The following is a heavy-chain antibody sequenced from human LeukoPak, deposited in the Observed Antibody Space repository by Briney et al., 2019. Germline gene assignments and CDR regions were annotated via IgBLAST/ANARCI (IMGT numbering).Heavy chain of an antibody. Sequence: QPGRSLRLSCAASGFTFSSYAMHWVRQAPGKGLEWVAVISYDGSNKYYADSVKGRFTIPRDNSKNTLYLQMNSLRAEDTAVYYCARDGYYYDSSGYPHYYFDYWGQGTLVTVSS. CDR1: GFTFSSYA. J-gene: IGHJ4*02. V-gene: IGHV3-30*04. CDR2: ISYDGSNK. CDR3: ARDGYYYDSSGYPHYYFDY. D-gene: IGHD3-22*01.